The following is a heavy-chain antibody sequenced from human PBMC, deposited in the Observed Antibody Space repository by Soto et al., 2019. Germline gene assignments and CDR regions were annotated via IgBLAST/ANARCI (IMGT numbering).Heavy chain of an antibody. V-gene: IGHV3-53*01. J-gene: IGHJ5*02. D-gene: IGHD3-10*01. CDR1: GFTVSDNY. CDR3: ARDRGENWFDP. CDR2: LYSGGRT. Sequence: PGGSLRLSCAASGFTVSDNYMNWVRQAPGKGLEWVSVLYSGGRTNYADSVKGRFTISRDNSKNTLYLQMNSLRVEDTAVYYCARDRGENWFDPWGQGTLVTVS.